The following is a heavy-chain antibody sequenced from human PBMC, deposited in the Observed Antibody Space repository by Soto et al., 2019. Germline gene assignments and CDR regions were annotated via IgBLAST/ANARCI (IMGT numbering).Heavy chain of an antibody. J-gene: IGHJ4*02. CDR3: ARVAPEYSSTPRRFDF. D-gene: IGHD6-13*01. Sequence: EVQLLESGGGLVQPGGSLRLSCAASGFTFGIYAMSWVRQAPGKGLEGVSSISGSGGSIYYAHSVKGRFTISRDKTKNTLDLQMNSLRAEDTAVYHCARVAPEYSSTPRRFDFWGQGTLVTVSS. V-gene: IGHV3-23*01. CDR2: ISGSGGSI. CDR1: GFTFGIYA.